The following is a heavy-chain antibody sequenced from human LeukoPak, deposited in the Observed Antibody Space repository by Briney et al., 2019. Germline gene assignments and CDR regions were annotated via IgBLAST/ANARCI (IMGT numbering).Heavy chain of an antibody. V-gene: IGHV3-30-3*01. CDR2: ISYDGSNK. J-gene: IGHJ4*02. D-gene: IGHD3-22*01. Sequence: GGSLRLSCAASGLTFSSYAMHWVRQAPGKGLEWVAVISYDGSNKYYADSVKGRFTISRDNSKNTLYLQMNSLRAEDTAVYYCARDYYESSGPCDYWGQGTLVTVSS. CDR3: ARDYYESSGPCDY. CDR1: GLTFSSYA.